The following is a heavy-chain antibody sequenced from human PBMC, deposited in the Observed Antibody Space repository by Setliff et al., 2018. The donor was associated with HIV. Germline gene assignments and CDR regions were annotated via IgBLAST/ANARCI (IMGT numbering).Heavy chain of an antibody. CDR2: MPYDGTNE. CDR1: GLIFSSYG. D-gene: IGHD3-10*02. V-gene: IGHV3-30*02. J-gene: IGHJ4*02. Sequence: PGGSLRLSCVASGLIFSSYGIHWVRQAPGKGLEWVTFMPYDGTNEYYADSVKGRFTVSRDNSKNTLYLQMNGLRTEDTGLYYCATMYRDSHLFDYWGKGMLVTVSS. CDR3: ATMYRDSHLFDY.